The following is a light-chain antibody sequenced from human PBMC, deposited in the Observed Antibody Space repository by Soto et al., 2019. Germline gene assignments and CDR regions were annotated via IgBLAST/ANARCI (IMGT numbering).Light chain of an antibody. V-gene: IGKV3-15*01. Sequence: EIVMTQSAATLSVSPGERVTLSCRASQGVSSSLAWYQQKPGQAPRLLIYGTFVSATGIPVTFSRSGSGAEFTLTISTLQSEDVAVYYCHKYNNWPPTFGQWTKVDIK. CDR1: QGVSSS. J-gene: IGKJ1*01. CDR2: GTF. CDR3: HKYNNWPPT.